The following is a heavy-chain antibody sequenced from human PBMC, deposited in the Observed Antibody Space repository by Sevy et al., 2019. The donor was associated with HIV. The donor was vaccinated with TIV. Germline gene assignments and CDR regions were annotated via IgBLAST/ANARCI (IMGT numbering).Heavy chain of an antibody. Sequence: GGSLRLSCAASGLTFISFSSSSMNWVRQAPGKGLEWVSSISSAGTYIYYADSMKGRFTISRDNAKSSVYLQMNSLRAEDTAVYYCARDRGVATSSYGMDVWGQGTTVTVSS. CDR2: ISSAGTYI. J-gene: IGHJ6*02. D-gene: IGHD3-3*01. CDR3: ARDRGVATSSYGMDV. CDR1: GLTFISFSSSS. V-gene: IGHV3-21*01.